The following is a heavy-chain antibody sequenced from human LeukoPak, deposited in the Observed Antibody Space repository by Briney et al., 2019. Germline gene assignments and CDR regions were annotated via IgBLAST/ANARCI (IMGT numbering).Heavy chain of an antibody. D-gene: IGHD2-15*01. CDR1: GFTFTNYW. V-gene: IGHV3-7*03. Sequence: GGSLRLSCVASGFTFTNYWMNWVRQTPGKGLEWVANIKPDGREKYYVDSVKGRFTISRDNAKNSLYLQMDSLRAEDTAVYYCARILAWGQGTLVTVSS. CDR3: ARILA. CDR2: IKPDGREK. J-gene: IGHJ5*02.